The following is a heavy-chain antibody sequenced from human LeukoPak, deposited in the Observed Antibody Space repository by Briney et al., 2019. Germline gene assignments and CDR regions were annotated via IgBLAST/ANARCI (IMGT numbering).Heavy chain of an antibody. Sequence: GGSLRLSCAASGFTFSSYEMNWVRQAPGKGLEWVSYISTSSSYIYYADSVKGRFTISRDNAKKSLYLQMNSLRAEDTAVYYCARDGDTVLTRGYYYYMDVWGKGTTVTVSS. V-gene: IGHV3-21*05. J-gene: IGHJ6*03. CDR3: ARDGDTVLTRGYYYYMDV. D-gene: IGHD4-23*01. CDR1: GFTFSSYE. CDR2: ISTSSSYI.